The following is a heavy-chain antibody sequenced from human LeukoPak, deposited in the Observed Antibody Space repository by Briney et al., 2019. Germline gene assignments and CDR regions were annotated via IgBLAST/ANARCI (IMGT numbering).Heavy chain of an antibody. CDR2: IYYSGST. CDR1: GGSISSSSYY. V-gene: IGHV4-39*07. D-gene: IGHD3-22*01. Sequence: SETLSLTCTVSGGSISSSSYYWGWIRQPPGKGLEWIGSIYYSGSTYYNPSLKSRVTISVDTSKNQFSLKLSSVTAADTAVYYCARAAWYYDSSGYYFSGPVDYWGQGTLVTVSS. J-gene: IGHJ4*02. CDR3: ARAAWYYDSSGYYFSGPVDY.